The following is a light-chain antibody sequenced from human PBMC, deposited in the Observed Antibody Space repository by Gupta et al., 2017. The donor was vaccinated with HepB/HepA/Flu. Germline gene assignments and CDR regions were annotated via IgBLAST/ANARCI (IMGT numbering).Light chain of an antibody. CDR1: QSVSSY. V-gene: IGKV3-11*01. CDR2: DAS. CDR3: QQRSNWPGT. J-gene: IGKJ2*02. Sequence: EIVLTQSPATLSLSPGERATLSCRASQSVSSYLAWYQQKPGQAPRLLIYDASNRATGIPARFSGSGSGTDFTLTIISLEPEDFAVYYCQQRSNWPGTFGQGTKLEIK.